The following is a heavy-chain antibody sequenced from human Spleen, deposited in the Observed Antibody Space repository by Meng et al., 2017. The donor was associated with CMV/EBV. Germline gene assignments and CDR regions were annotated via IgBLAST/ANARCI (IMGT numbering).Heavy chain of an antibody. V-gene: IGHV3-43*01. CDR3: AKGWSGYYVYYYYGMDV. CDR2: ISWDGGST. Sequence: GGSLRLSCAASGFPFDDYTMHWVRQAPGKGLEWVSLISWDGGSTYYADSVKGRFTISRDNSKNSLYLQMNSLRTEDTALYYCAKGWSGYYVYYYYGMDVWGQGTTVTVSS. J-gene: IGHJ6*02. D-gene: IGHD3-3*01. CDR1: GFPFDDYT.